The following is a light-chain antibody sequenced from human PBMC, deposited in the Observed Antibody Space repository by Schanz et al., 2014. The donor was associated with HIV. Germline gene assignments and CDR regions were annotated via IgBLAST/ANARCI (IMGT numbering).Light chain of an antibody. CDR3: SSYRSLNNLI. V-gene: IGLV2-8*01. J-gene: IGLJ2*01. CDR1: SSDVGGHDR. Sequence: QSVLTQPPSASGSPGQSVTISCTGTSSDVGGHDRVSWYQHYPGKAPKLLIYEVDKRPSGVPDRFSGSKSGNTASLTVSGLQAEDEADYHCSSYRSLNNLIFGGGTKLTVL. CDR2: EVD.